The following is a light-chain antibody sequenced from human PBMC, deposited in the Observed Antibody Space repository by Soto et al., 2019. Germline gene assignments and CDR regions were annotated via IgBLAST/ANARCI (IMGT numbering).Light chain of an antibody. CDR2: GAS. J-gene: IGKJ5*01. Sequence: ENVLTQSPDTLSLSPGEGATLSCRASQTVSSNYLPWYQHRPGQAPKLIIHGASYTAPGIPDRFSGSGSGADFTLTISRLEPEDFAVYFCQQYNNWLITFGQGTRLEIK. CDR1: QTVSSNY. CDR3: QQYNNWLIT. V-gene: IGKV3-20*01.